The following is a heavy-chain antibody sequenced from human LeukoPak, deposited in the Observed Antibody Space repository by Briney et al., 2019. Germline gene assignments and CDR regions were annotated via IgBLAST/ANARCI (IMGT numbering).Heavy chain of an antibody. Sequence: GGSLRLSCAASGFTFSSYSMNWVRQAPGKGPEWVSYISTGSSTIYYADSVKGRFTISRDNAKNSLYLQMNSLRAEDTAVYYCARDGYTAMVRDFDYWGQGTLVTVSS. CDR3: ARDGYTAMVRDFDY. CDR1: GFTFSSYS. J-gene: IGHJ4*02. V-gene: IGHV3-48*04. D-gene: IGHD5-18*01. CDR2: ISTGSSTI.